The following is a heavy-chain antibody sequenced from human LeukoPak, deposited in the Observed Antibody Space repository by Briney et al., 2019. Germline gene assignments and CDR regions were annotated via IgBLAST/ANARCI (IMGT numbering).Heavy chain of an antibody. V-gene: IGHV4-59*12. CDR2: IDYSGST. CDR3: ARSPILDV. D-gene: IGHD2-21*01. CDR1: GGSISSNY. Sequence: SETLSLTCTVSGGSISSNYWTWIRQPPGKGLEWIGYIDYSGSTNYNPSLKSRVTISVDTSKNQFSPKLSSVTAADTAVYYCARSPILDVWGKGTTVTVSS. J-gene: IGHJ6*04.